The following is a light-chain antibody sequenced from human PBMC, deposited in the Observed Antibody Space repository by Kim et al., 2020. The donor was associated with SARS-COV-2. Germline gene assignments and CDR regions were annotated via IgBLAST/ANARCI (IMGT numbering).Light chain of an antibody. CDR1: TSNLGPYS. CDR2: SNS. Sequence: QSVLTQPPSASGTPGQRVTSSCSGRTSNLGPYSLNWYQQLPGTAPKLLIYSNSPRPSGVPDRFSGSKSGTSASLAISGLQSDDEAVYYCAAWVESLKGWVFGGGAQLTVL. V-gene: IGLV1-44*01. CDR3: AAWVESLKGWV. J-gene: IGLJ3*02.